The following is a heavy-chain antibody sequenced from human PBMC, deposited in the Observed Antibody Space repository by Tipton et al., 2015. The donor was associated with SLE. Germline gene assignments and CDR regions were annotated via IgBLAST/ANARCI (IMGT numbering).Heavy chain of an antibody. CDR3: ARRLRDAFDI. J-gene: IGHJ3*02. Sequence: TLSLTCVVYGGSFNYYYWSWVPQPPGKGLEWIGEVNHAGSTNYNPSLKSRVTISVDTSKNQFSLKLTSVTAADTAVYFCARRLRDAFDIWGQGTLVTVSS. CDR2: VNHAGST. D-gene: IGHD3-10*01. V-gene: IGHV4-34*01. CDR1: GGSFNYYY.